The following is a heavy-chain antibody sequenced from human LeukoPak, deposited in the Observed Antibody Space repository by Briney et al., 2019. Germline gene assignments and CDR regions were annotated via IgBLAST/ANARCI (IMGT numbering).Heavy chain of an antibody. CDR1: GGTFSSYA. D-gene: IGHD3-16*02. CDR2: IIPIFGTA. Sequence: ASVKVSCKASGGTFSSYAISWVRQAPGQGLEWMGGIIPIFGTANYAQKFQGRVTITVDKSTSTAYMELSSLRSEDTAVYYCASGDYDYVWGSYRDVDYWGQGTLVTVSS. V-gene: IGHV1-69*06. J-gene: IGHJ4*02. CDR3: ASGDYDYVWGSYRDVDY.